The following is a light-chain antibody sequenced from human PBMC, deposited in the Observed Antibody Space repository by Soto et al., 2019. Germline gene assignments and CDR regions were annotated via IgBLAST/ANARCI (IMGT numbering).Light chain of an antibody. CDR3: QQSYTTPYMYT. CDR2: AAS. CDR1: QSISNY. Sequence: DIQMTQSPSSLSASVGDRVTITCRASQSISNYLNWYQQKPGKAPKLLIYAASSLQSGVPSRFSGSGSGTDFTLTISSLQPEDFATYYCQQSYTTPYMYTFGQGTKLEIK. V-gene: IGKV1-39*01. J-gene: IGKJ2*01.